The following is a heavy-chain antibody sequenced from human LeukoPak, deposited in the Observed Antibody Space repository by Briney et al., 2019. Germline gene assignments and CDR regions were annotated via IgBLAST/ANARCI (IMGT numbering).Heavy chain of an antibody. CDR3: ARSIAAAGTYDY. CDR1: GFTFDDFG. V-gene: IGHV3-20*04. J-gene: IGHJ4*02. CDR2: INWNGADT. Sequence: PGGSLRLSCAASGFTFDDFGMTWVRQAPGKGLEWVSGINWNGADTGYGDSVKGRFTISRDNSKNTLYLQMNSLRAEDTAVYYCARSIAAAGTYDYWGQGTLVTVSS. D-gene: IGHD6-13*01.